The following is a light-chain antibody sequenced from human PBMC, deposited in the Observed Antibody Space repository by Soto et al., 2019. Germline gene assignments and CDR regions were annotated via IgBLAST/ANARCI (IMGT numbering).Light chain of an antibody. CDR2: GNS. Sequence: QLVLTQPPSVSGAPGQRVTISCTGSSSNIGAGYDVHWYQQLPGTAPKLLIYGNSNRPSGVPDRFSGSKSGTSASLAITGLQAEDEADYYCQSYDSSVVFGGVTKLTVL. V-gene: IGLV1-40*01. CDR1: SSNIGAGYD. CDR3: QSYDSSVV. J-gene: IGLJ2*01.